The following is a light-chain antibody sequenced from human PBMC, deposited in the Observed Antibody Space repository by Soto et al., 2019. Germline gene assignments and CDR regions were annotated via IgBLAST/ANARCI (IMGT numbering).Light chain of an antibody. Sequence: QSVLTQPPSASGTPGQRVTISCSGSNSNIGSNTVNWYQQLPGTAPKLLIYTNNQRPSGVPARFSGSKSGTSASLAISGLQSEDEATYYCAAWDDSLNGPVFGGGTKLTVL. V-gene: IGLV1-44*01. J-gene: IGLJ2*01. CDR3: AAWDDSLNGPV. CDR2: TNN. CDR1: NSNIGSNT.